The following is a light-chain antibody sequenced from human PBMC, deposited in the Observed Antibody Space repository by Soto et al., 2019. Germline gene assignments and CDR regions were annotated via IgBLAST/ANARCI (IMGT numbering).Light chain of an antibody. J-gene: IGKJ1*01. Sequence: EIVMTQSPVTLSVSPGERVTLSCRASQSGSSNLAWYQQKPGQAPSLLIYGAFTRATGIPARFSGTGSGTEFTLTISRLQSEEFALYYCQQYNDWPLPFGQGTKVDI. CDR1: QSGSSN. V-gene: IGKV3-15*01. CDR3: QQYNDWPLP. CDR2: GAF.